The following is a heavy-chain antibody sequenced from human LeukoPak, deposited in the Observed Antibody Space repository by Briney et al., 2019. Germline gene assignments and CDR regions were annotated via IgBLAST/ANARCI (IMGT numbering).Heavy chain of an antibody. V-gene: IGHV3-7*03. Sequence: GGSLRLSCAASGFTFSAYWMSWVRQAPGKGLEWVANMNQDGNLKYYLDSVKGRFTIFRDNAKNSLYLQMHSLRVNDTAMYYCTRDSQGYRLYRHDYWGQGILVTVSS. CDR3: TRDSQGYRLYRHDY. CDR1: GFTFSAYW. J-gene: IGHJ4*02. CDR2: MNQDGNLK. D-gene: IGHD5-12*01.